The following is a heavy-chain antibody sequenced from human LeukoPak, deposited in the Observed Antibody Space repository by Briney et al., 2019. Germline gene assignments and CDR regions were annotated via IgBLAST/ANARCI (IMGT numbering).Heavy chain of an antibody. CDR3: ARDWSGYYHFDY. J-gene: IGHJ4*02. CDR2: IYYSGST. CDR1: GGSISSYY. Sequence: PSETLSLTCTVSGGSISSYYWNWIRQPPGKGLEWIGYIYYSGSTNYNPSLKSRVTISVDTSKNQFSLKLSSVTAADTAVCYCARDWSGYYHFDYWGQGTLVTVSS. V-gene: IGHV4-59*01. D-gene: IGHD3-3*01.